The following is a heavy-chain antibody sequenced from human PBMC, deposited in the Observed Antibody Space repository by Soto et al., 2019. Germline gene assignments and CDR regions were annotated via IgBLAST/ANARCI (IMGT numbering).Heavy chain of an antibody. V-gene: IGHV3-23*01. Sequence: GGSLRLSCAAYGFTFSSYAMSWVRQAPGKGLEWVSAISGSGGSTYYADSVKGRFTISRDKSKNTLYLQMNSLRAEDTAVYYCTKHNDYAGNRIEDFDIWGQGTMVTVSS. CDR3: TKHNDYAGNRIEDFDI. CDR1: GFTFSSYA. CDR2: ISGSGGST. J-gene: IGHJ3*02. D-gene: IGHD4-17*01.